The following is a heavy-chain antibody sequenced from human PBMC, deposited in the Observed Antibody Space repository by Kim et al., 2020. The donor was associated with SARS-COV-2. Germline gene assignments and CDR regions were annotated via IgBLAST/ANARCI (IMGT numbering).Heavy chain of an antibody. CDR1: GFSFSGYW. J-gene: IGHJ4*02. V-gene: IGHV3-74*03. D-gene: IGHD3-10*01. CDR2: ISSDGSDI. Sequence: GGSLRLSCAASGFSFSGYWMHWVRQVPGKGPVWASRISSDGSDIKYADSVKGRFTISRDNAKNTLFLQMDSLRPADTAVYYCVRHYSGAGSLDYWGQGTL. CDR3: VRHYSGAGSLDY.